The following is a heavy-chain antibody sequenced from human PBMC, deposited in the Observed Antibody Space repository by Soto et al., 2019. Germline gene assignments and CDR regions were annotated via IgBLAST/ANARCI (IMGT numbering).Heavy chain of an antibody. CDR1: GFTFSSYG. CDR2: ISYDGSNK. J-gene: IGHJ6*02. V-gene: IGHV3-30*18. Sequence: PGGSLRLSXAASGFTFSSYGMHWVRQAPGKGLEWVAVISYDGSNKYYADSVKGRFTISRDNSKNTLYLQMNSLRAEDTAVYYCAKDSKPWAGLYYYGMDVWGQGTTVTVSS. CDR3: AKDSKPWAGLYYYGMDV.